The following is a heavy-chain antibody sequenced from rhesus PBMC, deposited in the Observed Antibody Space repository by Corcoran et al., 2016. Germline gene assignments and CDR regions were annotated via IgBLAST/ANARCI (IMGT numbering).Heavy chain of an antibody. CDR2: ISYSGGT. J-gene: IGHJ4*01. Sequence: QLQLQESGPGLVKPSETLSLTCAVSGYSISSGYGWSWIRQPPGKGLECIGYISYSGGTSSNPSLKSRVTISRDTSKTHFSLKLSSVTAADTAVYYCARRGGGIGAAHVLDYWGQGVLVTVSS. CDR3: ARRGGGIGAAHVLDY. CDR1: GYSISSGYG. V-gene: IGHV4-122*02. D-gene: IGHD6-31*01.